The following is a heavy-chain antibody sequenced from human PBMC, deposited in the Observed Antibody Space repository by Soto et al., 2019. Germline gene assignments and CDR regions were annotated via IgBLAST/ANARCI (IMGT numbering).Heavy chain of an antibody. D-gene: IGHD6-19*01. V-gene: IGHV3-11*01. Sequence: QVQLVESGGGLVKPGGSLRLSCAASGFTFSDYYMSWIRQAPGKGLEWVSYISSSGSTIYYADSVKGRFTISRDNAKNSLDLQMNSLRAEDTAVYYCARALFTMAVAANDAFDIWGQGTMVTVSS. CDR3: ARALFTMAVAANDAFDI. J-gene: IGHJ3*02. CDR2: ISSSGSTI. CDR1: GFTFSDYY.